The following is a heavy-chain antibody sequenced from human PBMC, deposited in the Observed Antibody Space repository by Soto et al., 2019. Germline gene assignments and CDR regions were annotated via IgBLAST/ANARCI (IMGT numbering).Heavy chain of an antibody. V-gene: IGHV3-9*01. CDR3: AKDKGGTPYYIDS. Sequence: VLLVESGGGLVQPGGSLRLSCAVSGFNFGNYAMHWVRQAPGKGLEWLAAVNWNSDKVAYAGSVLGRFTIFRDSAKNSLHLQMNDLTTEDTAFYYCAKDKGGTPYYIDSWGQGILVTVSS. CDR2: VNWNSDKV. J-gene: IGHJ4*02. CDR1: GFNFGNYA. D-gene: IGHD6-25*01.